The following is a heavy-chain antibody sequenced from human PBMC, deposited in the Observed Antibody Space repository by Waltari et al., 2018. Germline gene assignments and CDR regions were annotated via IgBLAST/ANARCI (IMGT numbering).Heavy chain of an antibody. CDR3: ARGFGTETFYGAHFDS. D-gene: IGHD4-17*01. V-gene: IGHV4-4*02. Sequence: QVQLQESGPGLVEPSGTLSLTCTVSGGSITGSNWWSWVRKPPEKGLEWIGEVYNSETTTSHPSLKSRLTISLDKSKTRFSLTLTSVTAADTAVYYCARGFGTETFYGAHFDSWGQGALVTVSS. J-gene: IGHJ4*02. CDR1: GGSITGSNW. CDR2: VYNSETT.